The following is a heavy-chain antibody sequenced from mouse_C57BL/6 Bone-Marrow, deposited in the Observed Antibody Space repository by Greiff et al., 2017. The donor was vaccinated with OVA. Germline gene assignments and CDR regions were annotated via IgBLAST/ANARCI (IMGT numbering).Heavy chain of an antibody. D-gene: IGHD2-2*01. CDR3: ARRGYPYAMDY. Sequence: VMLVESGPGLVQPSQSLSITCTVSGFSLTSYGVHWVRQSPGKGLEWLGVIWSGGSTDYNAAFISRLSISKDNSKSQVFFKMNSLQVDDTAIYYCARRGYPYAMDYWGQGTSVTVSS. CDR1: GFSLTSYG. V-gene: IGHV2-2*01. J-gene: IGHJ4*01. CDR2: IWSGGST.